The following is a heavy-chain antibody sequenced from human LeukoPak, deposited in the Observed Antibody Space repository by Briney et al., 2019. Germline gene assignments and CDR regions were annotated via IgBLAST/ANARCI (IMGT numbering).Heavy chain of an antibody. Sequence: GGSLRLSCAASGFTFSSYWMHWVRQAPGKGLEWVSVIYSGGSTYYADSVKGRFTISRDNSKNTLYLQMNSLRAEDTAVYYCARFNVAVGAFDIWGQGTMVTVSS. CDR3: ARFNVAVGAFDI. J-gene: IGHJ3*02. CDR2: IYSGGST. CDR1: GFTFSSYW. D-gene: IGHD2-15*01. V-gene: IGHV3-53*01.